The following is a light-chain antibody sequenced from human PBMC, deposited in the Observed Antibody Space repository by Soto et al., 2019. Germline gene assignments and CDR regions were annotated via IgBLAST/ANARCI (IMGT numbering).Light chain of an antibody. CDR2: DAS. CDR3: QQRGSWPPLT. V-gene: IGKV3-11*01. J-gene: IGKJ4*01. Sequence: EIVLTQSPATLSLSPGERATLSCRVSQSVSTYLAWYQQKPGQSPRLLIYDASNRATGTPARFSASGSGTDFTLTISSLEPEDFAVYYCQQRGSWPPLTVGGGTKVEIK. CDR1: QSVSTY.